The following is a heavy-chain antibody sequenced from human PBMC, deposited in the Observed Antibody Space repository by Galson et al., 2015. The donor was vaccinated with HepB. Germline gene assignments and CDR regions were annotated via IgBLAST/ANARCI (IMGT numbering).Heavy chain of an antibody. CDR3: ARGTREYYFDY. CDR2: ISSSSSYI. V-gene: IGHV3-21*01. J-gene: IGHJ4*02. Sequence: SLRLSCAASGFTFSSYSMNWIRQAPGKGLEWVSSISSSSSYIYYADSVKGRFTISRDNAKNSLYLQMNSLRAEDTAVYYCARGTREYYFDYWGQGTLVTVSS. CDR1: GFTFSSYS.